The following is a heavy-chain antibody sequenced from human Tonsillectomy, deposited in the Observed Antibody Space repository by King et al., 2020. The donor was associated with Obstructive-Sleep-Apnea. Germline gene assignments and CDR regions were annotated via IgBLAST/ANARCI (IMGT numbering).Heavy chain of an antibody. J-gene: IGHJ4*02. V-gene: IGHV3-30*18. CDR3: AKVQWVRSGGPFDY. Sequence: VQLVQSGGGVVQPGRSLRLSCAASGFTFSSYGMHWVRQAPGKGLEWMALISYDGSNKYYADSVKGRFTISRDNSKNTLYLQMNSLRADDTAVYYCAKVQWVRSGGPFDYWGQGTLVTVSS. D-gene: IGHD5-12*01. CDR2: ISYDGSNK. CDR1: GFTFSSYG.